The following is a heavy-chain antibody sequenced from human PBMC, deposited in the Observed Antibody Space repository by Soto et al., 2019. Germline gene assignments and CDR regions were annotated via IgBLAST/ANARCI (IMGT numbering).Heavy chain of an antibody. D-gene: IGHD3-10*01. V-gene: IGHV3-33*01. CDR3: ARGGDGSGGRRGMDV. CDR2: IWYDGSNK. CDR1: GFTFSSYG. J-gene: IGHJ6*02. Sequence: GGSLRLSCAASGFTFSSYGMHWVRQAPGKGLEWVAVIWYDGSNKYYADSVKGRFTISRDNSKNTLYLQMNSLRAEDTAVYYCARGGDGSGGRRGMDVWGQGTTVTVSS.